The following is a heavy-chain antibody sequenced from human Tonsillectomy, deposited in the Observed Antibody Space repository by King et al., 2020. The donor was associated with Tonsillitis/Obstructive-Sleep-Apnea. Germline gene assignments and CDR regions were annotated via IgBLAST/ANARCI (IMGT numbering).Heavy chain of an antibody. CDR1: GGSINSNNW. D-gene: IGHD2-2*01. V-gene: IGHV4-4*02. CDR2: IFHSGTT. CDR3: ARDPTKVVPAATNYYYLDV. Sequence: VQLQESGPGLVKPSGTLSLTCAVSGGSINSNNWWSWVRQPPGKGLEWIGEIFHSGTTNYNPSLKSRVTISVDESNNQFSLILTSVTAADTAVYYCARDPTKVVPAATNYYYLDVWGKGTTVTVSS. J-gene: IGHJ6*03.